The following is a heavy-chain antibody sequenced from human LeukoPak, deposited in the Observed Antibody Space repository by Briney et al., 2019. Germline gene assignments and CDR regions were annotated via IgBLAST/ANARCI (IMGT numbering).Heavy chain of an antibody. D-gene: IGHD6-13*01. CDR1: GGSFSGYY. J-gene: IGHJ3*02. Sequence: SETLSLTCAVYGGSFSGYYWSWIRQPPGKGLEWIGEINHSGSTNYNPSLKSRVTISVDTSKNQFSLKLSSVTAADTAVYYCARFRMLGREQQLGDRAFDIWGQGTMVTVSS. V-gene: IGHV4-34*01. CDR2: INHSGST. CDR3: ARFRMLGREQQLGDRAFDI.